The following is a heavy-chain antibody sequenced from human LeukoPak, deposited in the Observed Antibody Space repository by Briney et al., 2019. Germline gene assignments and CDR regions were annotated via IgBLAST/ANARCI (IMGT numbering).Heavy chain of an antibody. V-gene: IGHV4-59*08. J-gene: IGHJ6*02. D-gene: IGHD5-12*01. CDR1: GFTFSSYE. CDR2: IFDSGST. CDR3: ARRVATSSPLYYYGMDV. Sequence: GSLRLSCAASGFTFSSYEMNWVRQAPGKGLEWIGYIFDSGSTNYSPSLKSRVTISLDTSKNQFSLKLSSVTAADTAVYYCARRVATSSPLYYYGMDVWGQGTAVTVSS.